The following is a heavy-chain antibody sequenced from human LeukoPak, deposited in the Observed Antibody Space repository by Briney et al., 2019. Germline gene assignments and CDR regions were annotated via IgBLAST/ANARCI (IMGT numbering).Heavy chain of an antibody. Sequence: GASVKVSCKASGYTFTSYGISWVRQAPGQGLEWMGWISAYNGNTNYAQKLQGRVTMTTDTSTSTAYMELRSLRSDDTAVYYCARELIIAAAGTNYYYGMDVWGQGTTVTVSS. CDR3: ARELIIAAAGTNYYYGMDV. CDR1: GYTFTSYG. J-gene: IGHJ6*02. V-gene: IGHV1-18*01. D-gene: IGHD6-13*01. CDR2: ISAYNGNT.